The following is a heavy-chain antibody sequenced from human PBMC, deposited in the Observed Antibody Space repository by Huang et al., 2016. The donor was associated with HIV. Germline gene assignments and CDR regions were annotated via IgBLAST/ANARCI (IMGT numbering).Heavy chain of an antibody. Sequence: QVQLQESGPGLVKPSQTLSLTCTVSGDSIRSGGFYWTWIRQSPAKGLDGIGYIYYRGSSDYNPSLKSRVSISIDAFKNRVSLKLKSVTVADTAVYYCARAPATHSVFFYWGQGTLVTVSA. CDR1: GDSIRSGGFY. CDR2: IYYRGSS. D-gene: IGHD3-3*01. CDR3: ARAPATHSVFFY. V-gene: IGHV4-30-4*08. J-gene: IGHJ4*02.